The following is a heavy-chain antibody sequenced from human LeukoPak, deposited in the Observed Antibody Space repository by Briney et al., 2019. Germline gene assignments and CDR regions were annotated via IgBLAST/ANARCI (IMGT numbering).Heavy chain of an antibody. CDR2: INHSGST. J-gene: IGHJ4*02. D-gene: IGHD3-22*01. CDR1: GGSFSGYY. CDR3: ARGAYYYDSSGYLMNYFDY. V-gene: IGHV4-34*01. Sequence: SETLSLTCTVSGGSFSGYYWSWIRQPPGKGLEWIGEINHSGSTNYNPSLKSRVTISVDTSKNQFSLKLSSVTAADTAVYYCARGAYYYDSSGYLMNYFDYWGQGTLVTVSS.